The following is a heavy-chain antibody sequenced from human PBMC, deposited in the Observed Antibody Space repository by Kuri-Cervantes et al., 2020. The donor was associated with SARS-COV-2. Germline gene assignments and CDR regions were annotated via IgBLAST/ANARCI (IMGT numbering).Heavy chain of an antibody. J-gene: IGHJ4*02. V-gene: IGHV4-39*07. CDR3: AREVSSEQLVAFDY. CDR2: IYYSGST. CDR1: GGSISSSSYY. Sequence: SETLSLTCTVSGGSISSSSYYWGWIRQPPGKGLEWIGSIYYSGSTYYNPSLKSRVTISVDTYKHQFSLKLSSVTAADTAVYYCAREVSSEQLVAFDYWGQGTLVTVSS. D-gene: IGHD6-6*01.